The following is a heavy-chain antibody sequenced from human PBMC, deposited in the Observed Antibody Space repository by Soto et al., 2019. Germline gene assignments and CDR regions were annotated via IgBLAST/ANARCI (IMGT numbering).Heavy chain of an antibody. V-gene: IGHV4-34*01. CDR3: ARGRSSGWYGAWDY. CDR2: INHSGST. D-gene: IGHD6-19*01. J-gene: IGHJ4*02. Sequence: PSETLSLTCAVYGGSFSGYYWSWIRQPPGKGLEWIGEINHSGSTNYNPSLKSRVTISVDTSKNQFSLKLSSVTAADTAVYYCARGRSSGWYGAWDYWGQGTLVTVSS. CDR1: GGSFSGYY.